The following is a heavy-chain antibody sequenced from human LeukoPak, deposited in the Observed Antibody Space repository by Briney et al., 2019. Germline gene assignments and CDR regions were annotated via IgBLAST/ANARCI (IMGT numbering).Heavy chain of an antibody. CDR3: ARGAPGSYCSGGGCPYFDY. Sequence: ASVKVSCKASGYTFTSYDINWVRQATGQGLEWMGWVNPNSGHTGYAQKFQGRVTMTRNTSITTAYMELSSLTSEDTAGYYCARGAPGSYCSGGGCPYFDYWGQGTLVSVSS. CDR1: GYTFTSYD. V-gene: IGHV1-8*01. J-gene: IGHJ4*02. CDR2: VNPNSGHT. D-gene: IGHD2-15*01.